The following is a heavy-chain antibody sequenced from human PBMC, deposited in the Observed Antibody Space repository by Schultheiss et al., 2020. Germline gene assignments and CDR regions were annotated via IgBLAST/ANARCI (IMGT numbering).Heavy chain of an antibody. CDR3: ATGLIRLRRSDFDY. CDR2: INPNSGNT. CDR1: GYTFSDYY. J-gene: IGHJ4*02. D-gene: IGHD5/OR15-5a*01. Sequence: ASVKVSCKASGYTFSDYYIHWVRQAPGQGLEWMGWINPNSGNTGYAQKFQGRITMTEDTSTDTAYMELRSLTPEDTAVYFCATGLIRLRRSDFDYWGQGTLVTVSS. V-gene: IGHV1-8*02.